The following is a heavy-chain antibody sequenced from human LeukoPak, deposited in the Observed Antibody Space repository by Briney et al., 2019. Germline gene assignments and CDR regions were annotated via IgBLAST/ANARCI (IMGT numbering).Heavy chain of an antibody. J-gene: IGHJ5*02. V-gene: IGHV4-59*01. CDR1: GASISSYY. Sequence: SQTLSLTCTVSGASISSYYWSWIRQPPGKGLEWIGYIYYTGSTNYNPSFKSRVTMSADTSKNQFSLKLSSVTAADTAMYYCARHHWFDPWGQGTLVTVSS. CDR2: IYYTGST. CDR3: ARHHWFDP.